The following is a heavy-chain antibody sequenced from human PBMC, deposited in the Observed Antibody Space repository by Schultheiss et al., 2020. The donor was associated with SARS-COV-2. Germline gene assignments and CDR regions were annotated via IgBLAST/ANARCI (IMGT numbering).Heavy chain of an antibody. D-gene: IGHD3-10*02. V-gene: IGHV4-34*01. Sequence: SETLSLTCAVNGGSFTGYYWSWIRQPPGKGLEWIGEINHSGSANHNPSLKSRVTTSVDTSKNQFSLKLSSVTAADTAVYYCARRMFYYYGMDVWGQGTTVTVSS. CDR2: INHSGSA. J-gene: IGHJ6*02. CDR3: ARRMFYYYGMDV. CDR1: GGSFTGYY.